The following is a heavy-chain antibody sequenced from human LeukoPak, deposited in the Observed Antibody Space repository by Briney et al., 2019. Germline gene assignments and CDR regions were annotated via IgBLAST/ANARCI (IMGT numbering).Heavy chain of an antibody. V-gene: IGHV3-21*06. J-gene: IGHJ4*02. CDR2: ISSASTYK. D-gene: IGHD1-26*01. CDR3: ARGGSGSYDSYFDY. Sequence: GGSLRLSCAACRFTFSTYSMAWVRQAPGKGLEWVSYISSASTYKYYADSVKGRFTISRDNAKNPLYLQMNSLRAEDTAVYYCARGGSGSYDSYFDYWGQGILVTVSS. CDR1: RFTFSTYS.